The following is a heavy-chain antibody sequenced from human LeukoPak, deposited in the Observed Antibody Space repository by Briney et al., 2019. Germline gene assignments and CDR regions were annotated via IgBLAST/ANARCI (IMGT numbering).Heavy chain of an antibody. Sequence: GASVKVSCKASGYTFTGYYMHWVRQAPGQGLEWMGWINPNSGGTNYAQKFQGRVTMTRDTSISTAYMELSRLRSDDTAVYYCARECRLYGSGRYYYYYGMDVWGQGTTVTVSS. J-gene: IGHJ6*02. D-gene: IGHD3-10*01. CDR2: INPNSGGT. CDR3: ARECRLYGSGRYYYYYGMDV. V-gene: IGHV1-2*02. CDR1: GYTFTGYY.